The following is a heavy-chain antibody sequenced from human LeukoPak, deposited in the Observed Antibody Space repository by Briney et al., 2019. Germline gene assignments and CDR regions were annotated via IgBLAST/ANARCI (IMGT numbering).Heavy chain of an antibody. CDR1: GFTFSNYW. CDR3: AKGGATICDN. CDR2: INSNGSST. D-gene: IGHD5-12*01. Sequence: GGSLRLSCAASGFTFSNYWMHWVRQAPGRGLVWVSRINSNGSSTNYADSVKGRFTISRDNAKNTLHLQMSGLRAEDTALYYCAKGGATICDNWGQGTLVTVSS. V-gene: IGHV3-74*01. J-gene: IGHJ4*02.